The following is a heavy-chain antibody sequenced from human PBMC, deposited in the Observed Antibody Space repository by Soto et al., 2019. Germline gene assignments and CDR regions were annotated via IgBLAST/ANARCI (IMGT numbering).Heavy chain of an antibody. CDR1: GGSISSYY. CDR2: IYYSGST. V-gene: IGHV4-59*01. Sequence: SETLSLTCTVSGGSISSYYWSWIRQPPGKGLEWIGYIYYSGSTNYNPSLKSRVTISVDTSKNQFSLKLSSVTAADPAVSYCARDAFYYDRSGYYYEHGMDVWGHVSTVTVS. D-gene: IGHD3-22*01. CDR3: ARDAFYYDRSGYYYEHGMDV. J-gene: IGHJ6*02.